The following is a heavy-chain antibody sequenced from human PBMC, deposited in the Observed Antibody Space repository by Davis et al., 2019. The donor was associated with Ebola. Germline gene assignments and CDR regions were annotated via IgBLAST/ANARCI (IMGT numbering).Heavy chain of an antibody. CDR1: GYSINSDYY. D-gene: IGHD3/OR15-3a*01. CDR3: ARDSSHVSGRVPLDS. J-gene: IGHJ4*02. CDR2: SYHSVST. V-gene: IGHV4-38-2*02. Sequence: PSETLSLTGTVSGYSINSDYYWGWIRQPPGKGLEWIGSSYHSVSTYYNPSLKSRVTIAVDMSKNQFSLKLSSVTAAGTAVYYCARDSSHVSGRVPLDSWGQGTLVTVSS.